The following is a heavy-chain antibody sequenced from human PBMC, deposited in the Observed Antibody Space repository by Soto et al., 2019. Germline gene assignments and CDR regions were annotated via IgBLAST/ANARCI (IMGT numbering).Heavy chain of an antibody. V-gene: IGHV1-69*06. CDR2: IIPIFGTA. J-gene: IGHJ4*02. CDR1: GGTFSSYA. CDR3: ASDRGSKDLDY. Sequence: EASVKVSCKASGGTFSSYAISWVRQAPGQGLEWMGGIIPIFGTANYAQKFQGRVTITADKSTSTAYMELSSLRSEDTAVYYCASDRGSKDLDYWGQGTLVTVSS.